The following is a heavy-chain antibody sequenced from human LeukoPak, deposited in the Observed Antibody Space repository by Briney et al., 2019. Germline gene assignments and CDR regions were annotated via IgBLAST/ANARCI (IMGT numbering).Heavy chain of an antibody. CDR1: GYSFTSYW. Sequence: GESLKISCKGSGYSFTSYWIGWVRQMPGKGLEWMGIIYPGDSDTRYSPSFQGQVTISADKSISTAYLQWSSLKASDTAMYYCARPHTSGSYSRGAFDIWGQGTMVTVSS. J-gene: IGHJ3*02. V-gene: IGHV5-51*01. CDR2: IYPGDSDT. D-gene: IGHD3-10*01. CDR3: ARPHTSGSYSRGAFDI.